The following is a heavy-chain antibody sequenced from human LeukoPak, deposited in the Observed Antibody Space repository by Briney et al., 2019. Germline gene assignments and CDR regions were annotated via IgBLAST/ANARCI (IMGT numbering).Heavy chain of an antibody. CDR2: ISDSGSA. CDR3: AGRGGTYSGYYYGFVY. J-gene: IGHJ4*02. Sequence: SETLSLTCTVSGSSMSSDYYWGWIRQPPGKGLEWIGSISDSGSAYYNPSLKSRVTISVDKSKNQFSLKLTSVTAADTAVYYCAGRGGTYSGYYYGFVYWGQGALVTASS. V-gene: IGHV4-38-2*02. CDR1: GSSMSSDYY. D-gene: IGHD3-22*01.